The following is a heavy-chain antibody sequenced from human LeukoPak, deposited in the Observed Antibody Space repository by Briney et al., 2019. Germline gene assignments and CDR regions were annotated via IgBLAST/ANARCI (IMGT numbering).Heavy chain of an antibody. CDR1: GGSFSGYY. CDR3: ARDTSGDRGYYFDY. V-gene: IGHV4-34*01. D-gene: IGHD7-27*01. Sequence: PSETLSLTCAVYGGSFSGYYWSWIRQPPGKGLEWIGEINHSGSTNYNPSLKSRVTISVDTSKNQFSLKLSSVTAADTAVYYCARDTSGDRGYYFDYWGQGILVIVSS. CDR2: INHSGST. J-gene: IGHJ4*02.